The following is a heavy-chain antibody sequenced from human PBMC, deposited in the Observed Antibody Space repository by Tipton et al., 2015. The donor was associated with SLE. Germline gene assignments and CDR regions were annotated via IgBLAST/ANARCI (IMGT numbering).Heavy chain of an antibody. V-gene: IGHV3-20*04. CDR3: ARDHYDILTGNRNAFDI. D-gene: IGHD3-9*01. CDR2: INWNGGST. Sequence: SLRLSCAASGFTFDDYGMSWVRQVPEKGLEWVSGINWNGGSTGYADSVKGRFTISRDNSKNTLYLQMNSLRAEGTAVYYCARDHYDILTGNRNAFDIWGQGTTVTVSS. J-gene: IGHJ3*02. CDR1: GFTFDDYG.